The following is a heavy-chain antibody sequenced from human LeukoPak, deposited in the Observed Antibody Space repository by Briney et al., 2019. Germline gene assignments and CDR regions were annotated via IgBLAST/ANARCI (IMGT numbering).Heavy chain of an antibody. V-gene: IGHV3-23*01. CDR3: AKDLKAYSGYDTYFDY. D-gene: IGHD5-12*01. CDR2: ISGSGGST. Sequence: GGSLRLSCAASGFTFSSYAMSWVRQAPGKGLEWVSAISGSGGSTYCADSVKGRFTISRDNSKNTLYLQMNSLRAEDTAVYYCAKDLKAYSGYDTYFDYWGQGTLVTVSS. CDR1: GFTFSSYA. J-gene: IGHJ4*02.